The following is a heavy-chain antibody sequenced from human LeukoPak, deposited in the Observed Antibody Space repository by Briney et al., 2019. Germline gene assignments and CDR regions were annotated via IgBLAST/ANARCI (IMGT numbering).Heavy chain of an antibody. CDR2: IYTSGNA. V-gene: IGHV4-61*02. D-gene: IGHD2/OR15-2a*01. CDR3: ASQTFVTPVDS. CDR1: GGSISSDDYY. Sequence: SETLSLTCTVSGGSISSDDYYWSWIRQPAGKGLEWIGRIYTSGNANYNPSLSSRVTISVDTSKNQFSLNLSSVTAADTAVYYCASQTFVTPVDSWGQGILVTVSS. J-gene: IGHJ4*02.